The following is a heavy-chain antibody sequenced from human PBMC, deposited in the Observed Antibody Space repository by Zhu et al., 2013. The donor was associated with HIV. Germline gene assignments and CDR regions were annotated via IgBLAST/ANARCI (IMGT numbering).Heavy chain of an antibody. Sequence: QVQLQESGPRLVKPSETLSLTCTVSGGSVDNGDYYWSWIRQSPGKGLEWIGFIFYSGSTDYNPSLKSRVTISVDTSKNQFYLQLSSLTAADTAVYYCARGGWSLDLWGRGTLVTVSS. CDR3: ARGGWSLDL. V-gene: IGHV4-61*08. J-gene: IGHJ2*01. CDR1: GGSVDNGDYY. CDR2: IFYSGST.